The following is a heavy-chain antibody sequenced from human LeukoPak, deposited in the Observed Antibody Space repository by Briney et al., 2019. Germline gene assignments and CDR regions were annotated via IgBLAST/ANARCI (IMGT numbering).Heavy chain of an antibody. CDR1: GYTFAGYY. V-gene: IGHV1-2*02. J-gene: IGHJ4*02. Sequence: ASVKVSCKASGYTFAGYYMHWVRQAPGQGLEWMGWINPNSGGTNYAQKFQGRVTMTRDTSISTAYMELSRLRSDDTAVYYCARGVRVVPAAITDYWGQGTLVTVSS. D-gene: IGHD2-2*02. CDR2: INPNSGGT. CDR3: ARGVRVVPAAITDY.